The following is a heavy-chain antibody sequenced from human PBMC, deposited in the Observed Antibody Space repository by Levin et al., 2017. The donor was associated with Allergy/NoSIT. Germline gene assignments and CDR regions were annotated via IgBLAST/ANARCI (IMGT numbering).Heavy chain of an antibody. CDR1: GFTFGDYA. CDR3: TRVGKTTMVRGFLYYYGMDV. Sequence: GGSLRLSCTASGFTFGDYAMSWFRQAPGKGLEWVGFIRSKAYGGTTEYAASVKGRFTISRDDSKSIAYLQMNSLKTEDTAVYYCTRVGKTTMVRGFLYYYGMDVWGQGTTVTVSS. CDR2: IRSKAYGGTT. D-gene: IGHD3-10*01. J-gene: IGHJ6*02. V-gene: IGHV3-49*03.